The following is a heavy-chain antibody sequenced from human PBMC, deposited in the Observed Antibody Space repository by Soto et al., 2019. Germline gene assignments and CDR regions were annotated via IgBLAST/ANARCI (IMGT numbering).Heavy chain of an antibody. Sequence: EVQLVESGGGLIQPGGSLRLSCAASGFTVSSNYMSWVRQAPGKGLEWVSVIYSGGSTYYADSVKGRFTISRDNSKNTLYLQMNSLRAEDTAVYYCARVRAAKQRYTDYWGQGTLVTVSS. D-gene: IGHD2-15*01. CDR1: GFTVSSNY. J-gene: IGHJ4*02. CDR2: IYSGGST. CDR3: ARVRAAKQRYTDY. V-gene: IGHV3-53*01.